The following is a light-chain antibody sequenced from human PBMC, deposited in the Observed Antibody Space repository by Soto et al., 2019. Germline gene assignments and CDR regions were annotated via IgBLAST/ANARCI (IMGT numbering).Light chain of an antibody. CDR3: QPYGSSGT. J-gene: IGKJ1*01. CDR1: QSVTSN. Sequence: TQSPATLSVSQGDRDTLSCRASQSVTSNLAWYQQKPGQAPRLLIYGASNRATGIPDRFSGSGSGTDFTLTISRLEPEDFAVYYCQPYGSSGTFGQGTKVDIK. V-gene: IGKV3-20*01. CDR2: GAS.